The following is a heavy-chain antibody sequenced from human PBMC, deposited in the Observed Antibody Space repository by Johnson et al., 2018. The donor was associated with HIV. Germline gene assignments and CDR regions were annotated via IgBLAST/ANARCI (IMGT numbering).Heavy chain of an antibody. CDR1: GFTFSSYA. J-gene: IGHJ3*02. Sequence: VQLVESGGGLVQPGGSLRLSCAASGFTFSSYAMSWVRQAPGKGLEWVSAISGSGGSTYYADAVKGRFTSSRDSSKNTLYLQMDSLGAEDTAVYYCARVQLLADDVFNIWGQGTMVTVSS. CDR2: ISGSGGST. D-gene: IGHD3-10*01. V-gene: IGHV3-23*04. CDR3: ARVQLLADDVFNI.